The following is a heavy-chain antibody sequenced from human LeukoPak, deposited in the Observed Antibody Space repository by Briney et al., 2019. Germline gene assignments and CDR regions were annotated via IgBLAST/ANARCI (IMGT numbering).Heavy chain of an antibody. D-gene: IGHD3-3*01. CDR3: AREATYYDFWSGYRVETNNWFDP. Sequence: ASVKVSCKASGGTFSSYAISWVRQAPGQGLEWMGGINPIFGTANYAQKFQGRVTITADESTSTAYMELSSLRSEDTAVYYCAREATYYDFWSGYRVETNNWFDPWGQGTLVTVSS. CDR1: GGTFSSYA. V-gene: IGHV1-69*13. J-gene: IGHJ5*02. CDR2: INPIFGTA.